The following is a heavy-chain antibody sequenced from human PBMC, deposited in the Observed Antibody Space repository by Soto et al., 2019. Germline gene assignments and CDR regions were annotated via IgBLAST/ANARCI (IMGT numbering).Heavy chain of an antibody. CDR3: TTDSYSTMIVVRFDY. CDR2: IVSRLNNYAT. V-gene: IGHV3-73*01. Sequence: PGGSLRLSCEVSGSIFSGSEMHWVRQASGKGLEWVGRIVSRLNNYATVYAASMRGRFTISRDDSKNTAYLQMNSLKTEDTGIYYCTTDSYSTMIVVRFDYWGHGTLVTVSS. J-gene: IGHJ4*01. D-gene: IGHD3-22*01. CDR1: GSIFSGSE.